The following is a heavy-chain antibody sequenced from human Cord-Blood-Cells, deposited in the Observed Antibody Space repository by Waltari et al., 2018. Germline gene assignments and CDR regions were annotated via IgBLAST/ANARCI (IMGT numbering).Heavy chain of an antibody. D-gene: IGHD2-2*01. CDR3: ARDQLTYCSSTSCYYYYYYGMDV. CDR2: SSSSSSYI. J-gene: IGHJ6*02. V-gene: IGHV3-21*01. Sequence: EVQLVESGGGLVKPGGSLRLSCAASGFTFSSYSMNWVRQAPGKGLGWVSSSSSSSSYIYYADSVKGRFTISRDNAKNSLYLQMNSLRAEDTAVYYCARDQLTYCSSTSCYYYYYYGMDVWGQGTTV. CDR1: GFTFSSYS.